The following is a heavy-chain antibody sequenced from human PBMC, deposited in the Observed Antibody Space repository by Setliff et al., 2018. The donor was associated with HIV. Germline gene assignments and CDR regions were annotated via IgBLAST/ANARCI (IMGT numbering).Heavy chain of an antibody. V-gene: IGHV1-8*02. CDR3: ARGRKQPITIFGVVSRNVAHYFDY. CDR1: GGTFSSYA. D-gene: IGHD3-3*01. Sequence: KASGGTFSSYAISWVRQAPGQGLEWMGWMNPNSGNTGYAQKFQGRVTMTRNTSISTAYMELSSLRSEDTAVYYCARGRKQPITIFGVVSRNVAHYFDYWGQGTLVTVSS. J-gene: IGHJ4*02. CDR2: MNPNSGNT.